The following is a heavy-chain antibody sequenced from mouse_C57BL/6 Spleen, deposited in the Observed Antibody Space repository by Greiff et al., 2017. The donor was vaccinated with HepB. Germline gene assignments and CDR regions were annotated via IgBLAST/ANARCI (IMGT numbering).Heavy chain of an antibody. J-gene: IGHJ4*01. CDR3: VRDLPLYYAMDY. CDR1: GFTFSSYA. V-gene: IGHV5-4*01. Sequence: EVKVEESGGGLVKPGGSLKLSCAASGFTFSSYAMSWVRQTPEKRLEWVATISDGGSYTYYPPNVKGRFTISRDNAKNNLYLQMSHLKSEDTAMYYGVRDLPLYYAMDYWGQGTSVTVSS. CDR2: ISDGGSYT.